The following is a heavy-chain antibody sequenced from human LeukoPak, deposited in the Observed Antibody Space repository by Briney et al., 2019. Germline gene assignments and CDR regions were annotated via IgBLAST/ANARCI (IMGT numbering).Heavy chain of an antibody. CDR3: ARDYCGTTSGCYYYYGMDV. J-gene: IGHJ6*02. CDR1: GFTFSSYG. D-gene: IGHD1-1*01. V-gene: IGHV3-33*01. CDR2: IWYDGSNK. Sequence: GGSLRLSCAASGFTFSSYGMHWVGQAPGKGLEWVAVIWYDGSNKYYADSVKGRFTISRDNSKNTLYLQMNSLRAEDTAVYYCARDYCGTTSGCYYYYGMDVWGQGTTVTVSS.